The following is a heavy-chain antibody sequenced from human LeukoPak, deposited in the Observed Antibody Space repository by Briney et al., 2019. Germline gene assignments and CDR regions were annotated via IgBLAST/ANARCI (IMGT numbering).Heavy chain of an antibody. CDR2: ISYDGSNK. CDR3: ARDMGMTTVTTTREGWFDP. Sequence: GGSLRLSCAASGFTFSSYAMHWVRQAPGKGLEWVAVISYDGSNKYYADSVKGRLTISRDNSKNTLYLQMNSLRAEDTAVYYCARDMGMTTVTTTREGWFDPWGQGTLVTVSS. D-gene: IGHD4-17*01. CDR1: GFTFSSYA. J-gene: IGHJ5*02. V-gene: IGHV3-30*04.